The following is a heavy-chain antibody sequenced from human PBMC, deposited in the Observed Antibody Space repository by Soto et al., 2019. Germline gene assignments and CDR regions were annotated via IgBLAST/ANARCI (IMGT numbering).Heavy chain of an antibody. CDR1: GFTFSSYG. Sequence: GGSLRVSSAASGFTFSSYGMHWLRQAPGKGLEWVAVISYDGSNKYYADSVKGRFTISRDNSKNTLYLQMNSLRAEDTAVYYCAKKRAMATIINYYGMDVWGQGTTVTVSS. D-gene: IGHD5-12*01. CDR3: AKKRAMATIINYYGMDV. CDR2: ISYDGSNK. J-gene: IGHJ6*02. V-gene: IGHV3-30*18.